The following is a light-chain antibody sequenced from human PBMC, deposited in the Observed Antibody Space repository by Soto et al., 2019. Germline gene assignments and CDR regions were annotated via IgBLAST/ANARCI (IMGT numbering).Light chain of an antibody. CDR3: QQYNSYSPWT. V-gene: IGKV1-5*01. CDR2: AAS. J-gene: IGKJ1*01. CDR1: QSFSAY. Sequence: DIQITQSPSSLPASVGDRVTITCRASQSFSAYLNWYQQKPGKAPKLLIYAASSLQSGVPSRFSGSGSGTEFTLTISSLQPDDFATYYCQQYNSYSPWTFGQGTKVDIK.